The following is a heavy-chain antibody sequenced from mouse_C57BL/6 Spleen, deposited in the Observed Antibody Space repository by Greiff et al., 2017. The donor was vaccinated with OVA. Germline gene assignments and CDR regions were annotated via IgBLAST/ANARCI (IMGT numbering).Heavy chain of an antibody. Sequence: DVKLVESGPELVKPGASVKISCKASGYSFTGYYMNWVKQSPEKSLEWIGEINPSTGGTTYNQKFKAKATLTVDKSSSTAYMQLKSLTSEDSAVYYCARRGGYYGSFDYWGQGTTLTVSS. CDR3: ARRGGYYGSFDY. CDR2: INPSTGGT. D-gene: IGHD1-2*01. V-gene: IGHV1-42*01. J-gene: IGHJ2*01. CDR1: GYSFTGYY.